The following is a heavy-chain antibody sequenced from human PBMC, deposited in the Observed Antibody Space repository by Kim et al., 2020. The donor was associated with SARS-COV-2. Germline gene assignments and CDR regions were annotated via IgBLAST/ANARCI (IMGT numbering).Heavy chain of an antibody. CDR2: ISYDGSNK. Sequence: GGSLRLSCAASGFTFSSYAMHWVRQAPGKGLEWVAVISYDGSNKYYADSVKGRFTISRDNSKNTLYLQMNSLRAEDTAVYYCARDQYCTNGVCFNWFDPWGQGTLVTVS. D-gene: IGHD2-8*01. J-gene: IGHJ5*02. CDR1: GFTFSSYA. CDR3: ARDQYCTNGVCFNWFDP. V-gene: IGHV3-30*04.